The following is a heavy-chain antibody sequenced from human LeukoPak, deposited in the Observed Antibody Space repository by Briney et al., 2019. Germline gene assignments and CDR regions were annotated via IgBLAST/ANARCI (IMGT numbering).Heavy chain of an antibody. V-gene: IGHV4-34*01. Sequence: PSETLSLTCAVYGGSFSGYYWSWIRQPPGKGLEWIGEINHSGSTNYNPSLKSRVTISVDTSKNQFSLKLSSVTAADTAVYYCATLRVLYYYYYMDVWGKGTTVTVSS. CDR3: ATLRVLYYYYYMDV. D-gene: IGHD3-10*01. J-gene: IGHJ6*03. CDR2: INHSGST. CDR1: GGSFSGYY.